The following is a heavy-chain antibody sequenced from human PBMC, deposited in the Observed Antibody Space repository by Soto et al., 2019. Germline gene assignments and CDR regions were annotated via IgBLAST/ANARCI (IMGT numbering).Heavy chain of an antibody. D-gene: IGHD6-13*01. CDR1: GVTVSDYA. V-gene: IGHV3-30-3*01. J-gene: IGHJ4*02. CDR3: ARDLLAAAGTSGYYFDY. CDR2: ISYDGSNK. Sequence: PGGSMLLSCSSSGVTVSDYAMHWGRQAPGKGLEWVEVISYDGSNKYYADSVKCRFTISRDNSKNTLYLQMNSLRAEDTAVYYCARDLLAAAGTSGYYFDYWGQGTLVTVSS.